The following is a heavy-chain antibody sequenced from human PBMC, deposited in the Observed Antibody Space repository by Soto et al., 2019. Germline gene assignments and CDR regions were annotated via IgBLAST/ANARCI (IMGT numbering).Heavy chain of an antibody. D-gene: IGHD3-3*01. CDR3: ARGDVLRFLEWLFDAFDI. CDR2: IIPIFGTA. Sequence: ASVKVSCKASGGTFSSYAISWVRQAPGQGLEWMGGIIPIFGTANYAQKFQGRVTITADESTSTAYMELSSLRSEDTAVYYCARGDVLRFLEWLFDAFDIWGQGTMVTVSS. J-gene: IGHJ3*02. V-gene: IGHV1-69*13. CDR1: GGTFSSYA.